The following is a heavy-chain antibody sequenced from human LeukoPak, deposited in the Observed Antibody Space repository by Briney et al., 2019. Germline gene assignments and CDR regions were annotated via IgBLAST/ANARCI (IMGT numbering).Heavy chain of an antibody. CDR3: ASVRRGGLGARGDSLDY. Sequence: GGSLRLSCAASGFTFSTYSMNWVRQAPGKGLEWVSVISSSSSYIYYADSVKGRFTISRDNAKNSLYLHMNSLRAEDTAVYYCASVRRGGLGARGDSLDYWGQGTLVTVSS. CDR1: GFTFSTYS. J-gene: IGHJ4*02. D-gene: IGHD3-10*01. V-gene: IGHV3-21*01. CDR2: ISSSSSYI.